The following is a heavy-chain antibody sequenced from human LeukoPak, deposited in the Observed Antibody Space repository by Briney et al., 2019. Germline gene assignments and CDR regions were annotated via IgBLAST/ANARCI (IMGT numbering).Heavy chain of an antibody. Sequence: SETLSLTCTVSGGSISSYYWSWIRQPAGKGLEWIGRIYTSGSTNYNPSLKSRVTMSVDTSKNQFSLKLSSVTAADTAVYYCTSGSYSFYYMDAWGKGTTVTVSS. CDR2: IYTSGST. J-gene: IGHJ6*03. V-gene: IGHV4-4*07. CDR3: TSGSYSFYYMDA. CDR1: GGSISSYY. D-gene: IGHD1-26*01.